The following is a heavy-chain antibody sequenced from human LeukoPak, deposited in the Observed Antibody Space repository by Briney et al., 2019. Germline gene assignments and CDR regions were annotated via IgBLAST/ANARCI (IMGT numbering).Heavy chain of an antibody. CDR3: ARDDSTGYYYLDG. D-gene: IGHD3-22*01. Sequence: GGSLRLSCAASGFTFSNYFMSWVRQAPGKGLEWVANIKEDGSEKYYVDSVKGRFTISRDNAKNSLYLEMNGLRAEDTAVYYCARDDSTGYYYLDGWGQGTLVTVSS. CDR2: IKEDGSEK. CDR1: GFTFSNYF. V-gene: IGHV3-7*05. J-gene: IGHJ4*02.